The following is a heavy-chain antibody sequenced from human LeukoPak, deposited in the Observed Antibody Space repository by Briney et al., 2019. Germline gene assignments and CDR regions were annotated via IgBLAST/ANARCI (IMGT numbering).Heavy chain of an antibody. V-gene: IGHV3-33*01. Sequence: PGGSLRLSCAASGFTFSSYGMHWVRQAPGKGLEWVAVIWYDGSNKYYADSVKGRFTISRDNSKNTLYLQMNSLRDEDTAVYFCARATTTRTRFDYWGQGTLVTVSS. CDR3: ARATTTRTRFDY. CDR1: GFTFSSYG. J-gene: IGHJ4*02. CDR2: IWYDGSNK. D-gene: IGHD4-17*01.